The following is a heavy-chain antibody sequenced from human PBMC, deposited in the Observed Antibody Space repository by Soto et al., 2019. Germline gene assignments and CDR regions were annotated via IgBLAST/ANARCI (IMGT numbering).Heavy chain of an antibody. CDR3: ARDTYYYDSSGYSYFDY. CDR2: IYYSGST. V-gene: IGHV4-31*03. J-gene: IGHJ4*02. D-gene: IGHD3-22*01. Sequence: SETLSLTCTVSGGSISSGGYYWSWIRQRPGKGLEWIGYIYYSGSTYYNPSLKSRVTISVDTSKNQFSLKLSSVTAADTAVYYCARDTYYYDSSGYSYFDYWGQGTLVTVSS. CDR1: GGSISSGGYY.